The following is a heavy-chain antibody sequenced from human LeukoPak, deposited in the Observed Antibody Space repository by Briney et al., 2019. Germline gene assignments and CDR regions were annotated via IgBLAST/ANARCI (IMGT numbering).Heavy chain of an antibody. CDR2: IYTSGST. CDR3: ARYAWGSGPGGGAFDY. J-gene: IGHJ4*02. D-gene: IGHD3-10*01. CDR1: GGSISSYY. Sequence: PSETLSLTCTVSGGSISSYYWSWIRQPAGKGLEWIGRIYTSGSTNYNPSLKSRVTMSVDTSKNQFSLKLSSVTAADTAVYYCARYAWGSGPGGGAFDYWGQGTLVTVSS. V-gene: IGHV4-4*07.